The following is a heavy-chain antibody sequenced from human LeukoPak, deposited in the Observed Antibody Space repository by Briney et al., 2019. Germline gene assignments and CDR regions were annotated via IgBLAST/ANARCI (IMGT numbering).Heavy chain of an antibody. V-gene: IGHV1-2*02. Sequence: ASVKVSCKASGYTFTGYYMHWVRQAPGQGLEWMGWIKPNSCGTNYAQKLQRRVTMTRDTSISTAYMELRSLRSDDTAVYYCARDGDIVVVVAATNFDYWGQGTLVTVSS. CDR2: IKPNSCGT. CDR3: ARDGDIVVVVAATNFDY. D-gene: IGHD2-15*01. J-gene: IGHJ4*02. CDR1: GYTFTGYY.